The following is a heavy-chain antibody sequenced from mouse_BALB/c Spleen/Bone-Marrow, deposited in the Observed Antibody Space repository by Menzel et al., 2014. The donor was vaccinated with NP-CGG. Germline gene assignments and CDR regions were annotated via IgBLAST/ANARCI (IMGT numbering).Heavy chain of an antibody. D-gene: IGHD2-1*01. CDR1: GFNIKDSY. CDR2: IDPENGDT. CDR3: APNVNCGREY. Sequence: VQLQQPGAELVRTGASVKLSCTGSGFNIKDSYIHWAKQRPGQGLEWIGWIDPENGDTEYVPKFQGKATMTADTSSITAYLQVINLTSEDTAVYYCAPNVNCGREYWGQGTSVTVSS. V-gene: IGHV14-4*02. J-gene: IGHJ4*01.